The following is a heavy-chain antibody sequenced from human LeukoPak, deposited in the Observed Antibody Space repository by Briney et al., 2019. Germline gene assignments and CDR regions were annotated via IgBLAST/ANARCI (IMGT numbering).Heavy chain of an antibody. D-gene: IGHD2-15*01. CDR1: GGSIGTYY. CDR2: IYHTGTT. V-gene: IGHV4-59*08. Sequence: PSETLSLTCTVSGGSIGTYYWSWIRQPPGKGLEYLGYIYHTGTTSYNPSLKSRVTISVDTSKNQFSLRPNSVTAADTALYCCARSPGLGYSGGSCHFDYWGQGILVTVSS. CDR3: ARSPGLGYSGGSCHFDY. J-gene: IGHJ4*02.